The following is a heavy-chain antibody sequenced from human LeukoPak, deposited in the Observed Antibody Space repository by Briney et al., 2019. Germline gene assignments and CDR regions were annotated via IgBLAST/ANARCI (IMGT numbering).Heavy chain of an antibody. D-gene: IGHD1-26*01. J-gene: IGHJ4*02. CDR3: AKLGDTPGIVDY. CDR2: ISRSGGST. Sequence: GGSLRLSCAASGFTFSSYAMSWVRQAPGKGLEWVSAISRSGGSTYYADSVKGRFPISRDNSKNPLYLQMTSLSAEETAGYYCAKLGDTPGIVDYWCQGHLVTVSS. CDR1: GFTFSSYA. V-gene: IGHV3-23*01.